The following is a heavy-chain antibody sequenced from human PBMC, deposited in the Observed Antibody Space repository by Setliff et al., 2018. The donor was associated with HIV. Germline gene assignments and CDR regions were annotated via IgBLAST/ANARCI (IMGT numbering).Heavy chain of an antibody. V-gene: IGHV3-7*01. J-gene: IGHJ4*02. CDR1: GFTFSKYW. Sequence: SLRLSCVVSGFTFSKYWMSWVRQAPGKGLEWVANIKEDGSVKDYVDSVKGRFTISRDNAKNSLYLQMNSLRAEDTAVYYCARDSYDAFDYWGQGTLVTVSS. CDR3: ARDSYDAFDY. CDR2: IKEDGSVK. D-gene: IGHD3-16*01.